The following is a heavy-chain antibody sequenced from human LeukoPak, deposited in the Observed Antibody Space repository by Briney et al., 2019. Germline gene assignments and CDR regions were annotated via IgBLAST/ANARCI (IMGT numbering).Heavy chain of an antibody. CDR1: GYTFTSYG. Sequence: ASVKVSCKASGYTFTSYGISWVRQAPGQGLEWMGWISAYNGNTNYAQKLQGRDTMTTDTSTSTAYMELRSLRSDDTAVYYCARLERYFDWLLPAFDYWGQGTLVTVSS. V-gene: IGHV1-18*04. D-gene: IGHD3-9*01. J-gene: IGHJ4*02. CDR3: ARLERYFDWLLPAFDY. CDR2: ISAYNGNT.